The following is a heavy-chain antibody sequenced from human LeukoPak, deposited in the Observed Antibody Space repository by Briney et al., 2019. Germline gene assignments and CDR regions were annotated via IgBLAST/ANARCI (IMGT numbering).Heavy chain of an antibody. V-gene: IGHV1-8*01. Sequence: GASVKVSCKASGYTFTSYDINWVRQATGQGLEWMGWMNPNSGNTNYAQKLQGRVTMTTDTATSTAYMELRRPRSDDTAVYYCARDFRYSGYDLWGQGTLVTVSS. J-gene: IGHJ4*02. D-gene: IGHD5-12*01. CDR2: MNPNSGNT. CDR3: ARDFRYSGYDL. CDR1: GYTFTSYD.